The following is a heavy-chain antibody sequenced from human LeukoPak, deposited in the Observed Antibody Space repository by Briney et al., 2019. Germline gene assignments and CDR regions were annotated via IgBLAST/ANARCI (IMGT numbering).Heavy chain of an antibody. V-gene: IGHV1-18*01. J-gene: IGHJ4*02. Sequence: GASVKVSCKASGGTFISYAISWVRQAPGQGLEWMGWISAYNGNTNYAQKLQGRVTMATDTSTSTAYMELRSLRSDDTAVYYCARLVYYDSSGHFSDYWGQGTLVTVSS. CDR2: ISAYNGNT. CDR3: ARLVYYDSSGHFSDY. CDR1: GGTFISYA. D-gene: IGHD3-22*01.